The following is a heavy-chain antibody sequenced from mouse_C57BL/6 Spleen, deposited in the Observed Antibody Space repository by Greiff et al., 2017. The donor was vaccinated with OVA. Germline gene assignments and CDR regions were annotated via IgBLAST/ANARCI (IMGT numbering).Heavy chain of an antibody. Sequence: VQLQQPGAELVKPGASVKVSCKASGYTFTSYWMHWVKQRPGQGLEWIGRIHPSDSDTNYNQKFKGKATLTVDKSSSTAYMQLSSLTSEDSAVYYCAIHSLYDGYYVAYWGQGTLVTVSA. D-gene: IGHD2-3*01. V-gene: IGHV1-74*01. CDR1: GYTFTSYW. J-gene: IGHJ3*01. CDR3: AIHSLYDGYYVAY. CDR2: IHPSDSDT.